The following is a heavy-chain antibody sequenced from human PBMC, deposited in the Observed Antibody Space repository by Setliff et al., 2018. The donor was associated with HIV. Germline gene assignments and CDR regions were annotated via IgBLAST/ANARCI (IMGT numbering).Heavy chain of an antibody. D-gene: IGHD6-19*01. CDR1: GGSISSTSYY. V-gene: IGHV4-39*01. J-gene: IGHJ4*02. CDR3: ARQLGSGWYPSGVLLY. CDR2: IYYSGDP. Sequence: SETLSLTCTVSGGSISSTSYYWGWVRQPPGKGLEWIGSIYYSGDPYYNPSLNSRVTISVDTSKNQFSLKLNSVTAADTVVYYCARQLGSGWYPSGVLLYWGQGTLVTVSS.